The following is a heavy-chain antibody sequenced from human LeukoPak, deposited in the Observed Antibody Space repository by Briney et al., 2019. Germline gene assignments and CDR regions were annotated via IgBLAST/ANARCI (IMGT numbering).Heavy chain of an antibody. CDR2: IKEDGTEK. D-gene: IGHD3-16*01. J-gene: IGHJ4*02. V-gene: IGHV3-7*01. CDR3: VRVSRPGGAMGLYHNFDY. Sequence: GGSLRLSYAASGFNISDFWMTWVRQAPGKGLEWVANIKEDGTEKHLVDPVKGRFTISRDNTKNLLYLQMNSLRGDDTATYYCVRVSRPGGAMGLYHNFDYWGQGTLVAVSS. CDR1: GFNISDFW.